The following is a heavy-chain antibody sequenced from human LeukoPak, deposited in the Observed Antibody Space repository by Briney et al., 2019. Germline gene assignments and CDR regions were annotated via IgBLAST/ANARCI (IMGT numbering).Heavy chain of an antibody. D-gene: IGHD3-9*01. CDR1: GFTFSSHG. Sequence: GGSLRLSCAASGFTFSSHGMSWVRQAPGKGLEWVSGIRGSGFSTDYADSVKGRFTISRDNSKNTLYLQMNSLRVEDTAVYYCAKAGFYDILTDGLDIWGQGTMVIVSS. J-gene: IGHJ3*02. V-gene: IGHV3-23*01. CDR3: AKAGFYDILTDGLDI. CDR2: IRGSGFST.